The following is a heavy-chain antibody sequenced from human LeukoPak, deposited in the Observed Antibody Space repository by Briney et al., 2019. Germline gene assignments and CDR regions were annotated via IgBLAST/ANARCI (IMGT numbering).Heavy chain of an antibody. CDR3: ARGAGSWYNFGY. V-gene: IGHV1-8*03. J-gene: IGHJ4*02. D-gene: IGHD6-13*01. CDR1: GYTFTSYD. Sequence: ASVKVSCKASGYTFTSYDINWVRQATGQGLEWMGWMNPNSGNTGYAQKFQGRVTITRNTSISTAYMELSSLRSEDTAVYYCARGAGSWYNFGYWGQGTLVTVSS. CDR2: MNPNSGNT.